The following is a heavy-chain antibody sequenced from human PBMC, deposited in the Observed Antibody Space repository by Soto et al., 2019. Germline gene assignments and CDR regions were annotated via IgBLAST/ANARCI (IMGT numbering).Heavy chain of an antibody. D-gene: IGHD2-2*01. CDR3: ARSPSSTSCYSGECPRQSMDV. Sequence: PGGSLRLSCAASGFTFSSYSMNWVRQAPGKGLEWVSSISSSSSYIYYADSVKGRFTISRDNAKNSLYLQMNSLRAEDTAVYYCARSPSSTSCYSGECPRQSMDVWGKGTTVTVSS. V-gene: IGHV3-21*01. J-gene: IGHJ6*03. CDR1: GFTFSSYS. CDR2: ISSSSSYI.